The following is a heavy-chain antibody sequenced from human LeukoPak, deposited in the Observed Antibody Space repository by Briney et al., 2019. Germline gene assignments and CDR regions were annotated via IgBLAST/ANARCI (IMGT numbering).Heavy chain of an antibody. V-gene: IGHV3-21*01. Sequence: GGSLRLSCAASGFTFSSYSMNWVRQAPGKGLEWVSSISSRSSYIYYADSVKGRFTISRDNAKSSLSLQMNSLRAEDTAVYYCARGHSNYGDYFDYWGQGTLVTVSS. CDR1: GFTFSSYS. CDR3: ARGHSNYGDYFDY. J-gene: IGHJ4*02. D-gene: IGHD4-11*01. CDR2: ISSRSSYI.